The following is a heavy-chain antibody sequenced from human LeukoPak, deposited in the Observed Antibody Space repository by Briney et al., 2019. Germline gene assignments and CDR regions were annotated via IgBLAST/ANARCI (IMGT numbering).Heavy chain of an antibody. CDR3: AREGSRDFWSGPVYYFDY. D-gene: IGHD3-3*01. CDR1: GGTFSSYA. Sequence: SVTVSCKASGGTFSSYAISWVRQAPGQGLEWMGGIIPIFGTANYAQKFQGRVTITADESTSTAYMELSSLRSEDTAVYYCAREGSRDFWSGPVYYFDYWGQGTLVTVSS. J-gene: IGHJ4*02. CDR2: IIPIFGTA. V-gene: IGHV1-69*13.